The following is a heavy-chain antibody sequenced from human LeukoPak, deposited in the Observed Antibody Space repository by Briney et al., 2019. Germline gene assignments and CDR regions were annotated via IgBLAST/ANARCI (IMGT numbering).Heavy chain of an antibody. J-gene: IGHJ6*03. CDR3: TTGPVGGSYYGGYYYYYMDV. V-gene: IGHV3-15*01. Sequence: GGSLRLSCAASGFTFSNAWMSWLRQARGKALEWVGCIKRKTDGGTTDYAAPVKGRFTIARDDSKNTLYLQMNSLKSEDTAVYYCTTGPVGGSYYGGYYYYYMDVWGKGTTVTVSS. CDR2: IKRKTDGGTT. D-gene: IGHD1-26*01. CDR1: GFTFSNAW.